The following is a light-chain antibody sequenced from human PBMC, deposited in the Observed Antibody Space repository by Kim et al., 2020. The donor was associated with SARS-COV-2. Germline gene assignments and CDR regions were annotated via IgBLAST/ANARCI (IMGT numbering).Light chain of an antibody. J-gene: IGKJ1*01. CDR3: QQYDVHPET. CDR1: QSIHIW. Sequence: SASVGDRVPLSCRARQSIHIWLAWFQQKPGKAPRVLMYKASTLESGVPSRFRGSGSGTEFTLTISSLQPDDFATYYCQQYDVHPETFGQGTKV. V-gene: IGKV1-5*03. CDR2: KAS.